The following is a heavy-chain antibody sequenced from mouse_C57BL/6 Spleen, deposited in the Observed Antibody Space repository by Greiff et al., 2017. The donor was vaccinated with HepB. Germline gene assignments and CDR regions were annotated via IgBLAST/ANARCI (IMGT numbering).Heavy chain of an antibody. CDR1: GYTFTDYY. J-gene: IGHJ2*01. D-gene: IGHD2-4*01. V-gene: IGHV1-26*01. Sequence: EVQLQQSGPELVKPGASVKISCKASGYTFTDYYMNWVKQSHGKSLEWIGDINPNNGGTSYNQKFKGKATLTVDKSSSTAYMELRSLTSEDAAVYYCARGGLRRCAFDYWGQGTTLTVSS. CDR3: ARGGLRRCAFDY. CDR2: INPNNGGT.